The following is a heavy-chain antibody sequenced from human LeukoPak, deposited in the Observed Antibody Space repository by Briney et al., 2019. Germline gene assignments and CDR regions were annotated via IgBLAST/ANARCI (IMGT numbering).Heavy chain of an antibody. CDR1: GGSISSSSYY. CDR3: ARRHYYGSAYDY. CDR2: IYYSGST. D-gene: IGHD3-10*01. Sequence: SETLSLTCTVSGGSISSSSYYWGWIRQPPGKGLEWIGIIYYSGSTYYNPSLKSRVTISVDTSKNQFSLKLSSVTAADTAVCYCARRHYYGSAYDYWGQGTLVTVSS. J-gene: IGHJ4*02. V-gene: IGHV4-39*01.